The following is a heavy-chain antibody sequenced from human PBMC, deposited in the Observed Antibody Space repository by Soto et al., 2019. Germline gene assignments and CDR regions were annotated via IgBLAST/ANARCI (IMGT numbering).Heavy chain of an antibody. CDR1: GFAVSNAW. CDR3: TTDHTRGADY. V-gene: IGHV3-15*01. D-gene: IGHD5-12*01. CDR2: IKSKTDGGTI. J-gene: IGHJ4*02. Sequence: PWGSLRLSCAASGFAVSNAWMNWVHQAPGKGREWVLLIKSKTDGGTIDYPAPVKGRFIISRYDSRNTLYLQMNRLKTEDTAVYYCTTDHTRGADYWGQGTLVTVSS.